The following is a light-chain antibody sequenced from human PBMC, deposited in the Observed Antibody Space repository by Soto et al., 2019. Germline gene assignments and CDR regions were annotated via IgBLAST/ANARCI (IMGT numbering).Light chain of an antibody. CDR1: STDVGSHKL. CDR2: EAY. J-gene: IGLJ1*01. CDR3: CSNAVGSTYV. Sequence: QSVLTQPASVSGSPGQSITISCTGTSTDVGSHKLVSWYQQYPGNAPKLIIFEAYKRPSGVSNRFSGSKSSSTASLTISGLQAEDEADYYCCSNAVGSTYVFGTGTKVTVL. V-gene: IGLV2-23*01.